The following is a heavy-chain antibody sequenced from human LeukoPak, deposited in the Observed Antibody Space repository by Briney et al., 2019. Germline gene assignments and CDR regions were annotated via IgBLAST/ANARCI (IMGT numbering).Heavy chain of an antibody. D-gene: IGHD6-13*01. J-gene: IGHJ4*02. V-gene: IGHV3-23*01. Sequence: GGSLRLSCAASGFTFSSHAMSWVRQAPGKGLEWVSAISGNGGSTYYADSVRGRFTISRDNSKDTLYLQMNGLRAEDTAVYFCAKQSAGSAAWYSLHYDFWGQGTLVTVSS. CDR3: AKQSAGSAAWYSLHYDF. CDR1: GFTFSSHA. CDR2: ISGNGGST.